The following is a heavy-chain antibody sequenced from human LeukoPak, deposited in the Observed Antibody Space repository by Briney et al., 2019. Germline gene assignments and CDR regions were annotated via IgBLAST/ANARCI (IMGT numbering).Heavy chain of an antibody. D-gene: IGHD3-3*01. CDR3: AKDLTIFGVVTNWFDP. J-gene: IGHJ5*02. V-gene: IGHV3-30*18. Sequence: GGSLRLSCAASGFTFSSYGMHWVRQAPGKGLEWVAVISYDGSNKYYADSVKGRFTISRDNSKNTLYLQMNSLRAEDTAVYYCAKDLTIFGVVTNWFDPGGRETLVTVSS. CDR2: ISYDGSNK. CDR1: GFTFSSYG.